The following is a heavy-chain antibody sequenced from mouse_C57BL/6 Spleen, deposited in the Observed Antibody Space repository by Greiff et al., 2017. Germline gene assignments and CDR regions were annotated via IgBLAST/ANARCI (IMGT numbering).Heavy chain of an antibody. Sequence: QVQLQQPGAELVKPGASVKLSCKASGYTFTSYWLQWVKQRPGQGLEWIGEIDPSDSYTNYNQKFKGQATLTVDTSSSTAYMQLSSLTSEDSAVYYCARFNGSSYDYAMDYWGQGTSVTVSS. V-gene: IGHV1-50*01. CDR1: GYTFTSYW. J-gene: IGHJ4*01. CDR2: IDPSDSYT. D-gene: IGHD1-1*01. CDR3: ARFNGSSYDYAMDY.